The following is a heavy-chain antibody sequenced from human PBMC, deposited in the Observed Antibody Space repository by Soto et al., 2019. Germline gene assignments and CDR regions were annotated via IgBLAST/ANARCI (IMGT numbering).Heavy chain of an antibody. CDR2: IYYSGST. Sequence: SETLSLTCTVSGGSISSSSYYWGWIRQPPGKGLEWIGSIYYSGSTYYNPSLKSRVTISVDTSKNQFSLKLSSVTAADTAVYYCARLPYDILTGYSYYCYYGMDVWGQGTTVTVSS. CDR1: GGSISSSSYY. V-gene: IGHV4-39*01. J-gene: IGHJ6*02. CDR3: ARLPYDILTGYSYYCYYGMDV. D-gene: IGHD3-9*01.